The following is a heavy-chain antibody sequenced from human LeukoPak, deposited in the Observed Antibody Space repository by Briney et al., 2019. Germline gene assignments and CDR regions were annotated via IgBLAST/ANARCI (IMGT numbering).Heavy chain of an antibody. CDR1: GGTLSSYA. Sequence: GASVQVSSKASGGTLSSYAISWVRQAPRQGLEGMGRIIPILGIANYAQKFQGRVTITADKSTSTAYLQLSSLRSEDTAVYYCARAPPYYYDSSGYPGDYWGQGTLVTASS. V-gene: IGHV1-69*04. J-gene: IGHJ4*02. D-gene: IGHD3-22*01. CDR3: ARAPPYYYDSSGYPGDY. CDR2: IIPILGIA.